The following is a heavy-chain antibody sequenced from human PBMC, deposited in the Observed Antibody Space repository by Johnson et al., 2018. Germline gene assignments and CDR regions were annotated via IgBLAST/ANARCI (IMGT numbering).Heavy chain of an antibody. V-gene: IGHV3-30*18. D-gene: IGHD1-26*01. CDR3: AKGVGSSSTIQH. CDR2: ISYDGDNR. Sequence: QVQLVQSGGGVVQAGRSLRLSCAASGLTFNRYAMHWVRQAPGKGLEWVAVISYDGDNRHYSDSEKGRFTISRDNSKDTLYLQMNSLRAEDTAVYYCAKGVGSSSTIQHWGQGTLVTVSS. CDR1: GLTFNRYA. J-gene: IGHJ1*01.